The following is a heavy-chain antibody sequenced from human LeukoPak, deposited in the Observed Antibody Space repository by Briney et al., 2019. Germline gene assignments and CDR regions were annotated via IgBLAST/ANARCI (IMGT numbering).Heavy chain of an antibody. CDR2: MNPNSGNT. J-gene: IGHJ3*02. CDR1: GYTFTSYD. CDR3: ARATYYYDSSGYPHDAFDI. D-gene: IGHD3-22*01. Sequence: ASVKVSCKASGYTFTSYDINWVRQATGQGLEWMGWMNPNSGNTGYAQKFQGRVTITRNTSISTAYMELSSLRSEDTVVYYCARATYYYDSSGYPHDAFDIWGQGTMVTVSS. V-gene: IGHV1-8*03.